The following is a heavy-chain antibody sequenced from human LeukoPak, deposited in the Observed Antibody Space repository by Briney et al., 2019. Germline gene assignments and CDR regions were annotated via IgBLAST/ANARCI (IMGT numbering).Heavy chain of an antibody. D-gene: IGHD6-19*01. CDR2: INPKGGST. V-gene: IGHV1-46*01. CDR1: GYTFTSYY. CDR3: ARNPWNIAVTGPKFDY. J-gene: IGHJ4*02. Sequence: ASVKVSCKASGYTFTSYYIHWVRQAPGQGLEWMGIINPKGGSTSYAQNFQGRVTMTRDTSTSTVYMELSSLRSEDTAVYYCARNPWNIAVTGPKFDYWGQGTLVTVSS.